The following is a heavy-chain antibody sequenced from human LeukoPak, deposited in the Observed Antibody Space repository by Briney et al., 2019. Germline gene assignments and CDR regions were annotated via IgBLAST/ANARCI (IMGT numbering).Heavy chain of an antibody. D-gene: IGHD1-26*01. CDR1: EFTFNSYS. CDR2: ISSTSSYI. V-gene: IGHV3-21*01. CDR3: AKAPAVGATGYFDY. Sequence: GGSLRLSCAASEFTFNSYSMNWVRRAPGKGLEWVSSISSTSSYIYYADSVKGRFTISRDNSKNTLYLQMNSLRAEDTAVYYCAKAPAVGATGYFDYWGQGTLVTVSS. J-gene: IGHJ4*02.